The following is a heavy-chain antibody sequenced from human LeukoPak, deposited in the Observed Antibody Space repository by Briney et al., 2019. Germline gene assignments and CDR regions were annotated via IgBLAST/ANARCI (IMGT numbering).Heavy chain of an antibody. CDR2: ISSSSSYI. CDR1: GFTFSSYS. V-gene: IGHV3-21*01. J-gene: IGHJ4*02. Sequence: GGSLRLSCAASGFTFSSYSMNWVRQAPGKGLEWVSSISSSSSYIYYADSVKGRFTIPRDNAKNSLYLQMNSLRAEDTAVYYCAREWLQAFDYWGQGTLVTVSS. CDR3: AREWLQAFDY. D-gene: IGHD5-24*01.